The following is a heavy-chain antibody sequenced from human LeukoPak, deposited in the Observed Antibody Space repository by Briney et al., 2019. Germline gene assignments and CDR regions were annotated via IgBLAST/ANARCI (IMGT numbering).Heavy chain of an antibody. Sequence: SETLSLTCTVSGDSISSYYWSWIRQPPGKGLEWIGYIYYSGSTNYNPSLKSRATISVDTSKNQFSLKLSSVTAADTAVYYCARYKSVADSSDPWGQGTLVTVSS. CDR3: ARYKSVADSSDP. CDR1: GDSISSYY. V-gene: IGHV4-59*01. CDR2: IYYSGST. D-gene: IGHD1-1*01. J-gene: IGHJ5*02.